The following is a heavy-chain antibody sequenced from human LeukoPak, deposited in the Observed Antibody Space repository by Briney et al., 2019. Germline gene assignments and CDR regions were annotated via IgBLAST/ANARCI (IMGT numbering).Heavy chain of an antibody. D-gene: IGHD3-22*01. Sequence: GASVKVSCKASGYTFTGYYMHWVRQAPGQGLEWMGWINPNSGGTNYAQKFQGRVTITRNTSISTAYMELSSLRSEDTAVYYCAREDYYDSGSNDYWGQGTLVTVSS. CDR3: AREDYYDSGSNDY. CDR1: GYTFTGYY. V-gene: IGHV1-2*02. J-gene: IGHJ4*02. CDR2: INPNSGGT.